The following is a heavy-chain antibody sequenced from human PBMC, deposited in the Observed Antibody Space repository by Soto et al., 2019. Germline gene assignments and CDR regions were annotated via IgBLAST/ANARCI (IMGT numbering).Heavy chain of an antibody. CDR3: GSANYGSGPLIDY. J-gene: IGHJ4*02. Sequence: VKVSGEASGGTFSSYAISWVRQAPGQGLEWMGGIIPIFGRGNYSQKFQGRVTINADDSTGTAHTDMRSPRYAATDVYSCGSANYGSGPLIDYWGQGTLVTVSS. D-gene: IGHD3-10*01. CDR1: GGTFSSYA. V-gene: IGHV1-69*01. CDR2: IIPIFGRG.